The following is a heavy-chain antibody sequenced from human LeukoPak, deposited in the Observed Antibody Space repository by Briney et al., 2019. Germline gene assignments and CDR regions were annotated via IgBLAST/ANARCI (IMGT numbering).Heavy chain of an antibody. Sequence: GGSLRLPCAASGFTFSAYWMHWVRQAPGKGLVWVSRISGDGGYTTYADSVKGRFTISRDNTKTTLYLQMNSLRAEDTAVYYCGRDLGGNFDHWGQGTLVTVSS. J-gene: IGHJ4*02. CDR2: ISGDGGYT. CDR1: GFTFSAYW. V-gene: IGHV3-74*01. CDR3: GRDLGGNFDH. D-gene: IGHD2-15*01.